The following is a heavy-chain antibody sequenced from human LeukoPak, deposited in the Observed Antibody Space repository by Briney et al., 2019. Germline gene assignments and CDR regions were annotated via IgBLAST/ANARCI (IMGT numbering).Heavy chain of an antibody. CDR3: AKDISRYYDSSGYPSH. J-gene: IGHJ1*01. CDR1: GFTFDDYA. CDR2: ISWNSGSI. V-gene: IGHV3-9*01. Sequence: TGGSLRLSCAASGFTFDDYAMHWVRQAPGKGLEWVSGISWNSGSIGYADSVKGRFTISRDNAKNSLYLQMNSLRAEDTALYYCAKDISRYYDSSGYPSHWGQGTLVTVSS. D-gene: IGHD3-22*01.